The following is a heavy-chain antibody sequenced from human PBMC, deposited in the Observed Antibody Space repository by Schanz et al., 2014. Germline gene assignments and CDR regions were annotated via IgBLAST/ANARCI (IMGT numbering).Heavy chain of an antibody. D-gene: IGHD1-26*01. CDR2: ISHDGYST. V-gene: IGHV3-64*04. CDR3: ARSRSGFYFDY. J-gene: IGHJ4*02. Sequence: VQLAESGGGVVQPGRSLRLSCAASGFIFSIYAMHWVRQAPGKGLEYVSAISHDGYSTYYADSVKGRFTISRDNSKNTLYLQMNSLRAEDTAVYYCARSRSGFYFDYWGQGTLVTVSS. CDR1: GFIFSIYA.